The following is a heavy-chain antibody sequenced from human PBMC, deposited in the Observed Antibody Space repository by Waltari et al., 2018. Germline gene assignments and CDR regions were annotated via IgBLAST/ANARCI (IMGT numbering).Heavy chain of an antibody. CDR1: GGSFSGYY. V-gene: IGHV4-34*01. J-gene: IGHJ4*02. CDR3: ARLSHSSGSDY. Sequence: QVQLQQWGAGLLKPSETLSLTCAVYGGSFSGYYWSWIRQPPGKGLEWIGEINHSGSTNYNPSLKSRVTISVDTSKNQFSLKLSSVTAADTAMYYCARLSHSSGSDYWGQGTLVTVSS. CDR2: INHSGST. D-gene: IGHD6-19*01.